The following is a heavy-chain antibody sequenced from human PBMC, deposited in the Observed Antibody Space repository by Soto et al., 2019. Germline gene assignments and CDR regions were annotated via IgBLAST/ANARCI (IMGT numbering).Heavy chain of an antibody. CDR2: INPNSGGT. J-gene: IGHJ6*02. Sequence: GASVKVSCKASGYTFTGYYMHWVRQAPGQGLEWMGWINPNSGGTNYAQKFQGWVTMTRDTSISTAYMELSRLRSDDTAVYYCARDLSITMVRGVPRNYYYGMDVWGQGTTVTVSS. V-gene: IGHV1-2*04. CDR3: ARDLSITMVRGVPRNYYYGMDV. CDR1: GYTFTGYY. D-gene: IGHD3-10*01.